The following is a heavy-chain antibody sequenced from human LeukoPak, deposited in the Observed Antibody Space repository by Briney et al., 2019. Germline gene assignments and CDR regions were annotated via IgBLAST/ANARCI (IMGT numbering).Heavy chain of an antibody. Sequence: GGSLRLSCTASGFTFTDYIMHWVRQAPGKGPEWVSSISGSGAYIYYADSVKGRFTISRDNSKNTLYLQMNSLRAEDTAVYYCAPAPVIMAGYWGQGTLVTVSS. CDR3: APAPVIMAGY. CDR2: ISGSGAYI. CDR1: GFTFTDYI. V-gene: IGHV3-21*04. J-gene: IGHJ4*02. D-gene: IGHD3-3*01.